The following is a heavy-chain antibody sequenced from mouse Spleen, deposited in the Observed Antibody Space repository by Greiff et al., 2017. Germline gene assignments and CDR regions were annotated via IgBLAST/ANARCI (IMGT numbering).Heavy chain of an antibody. CDR2: IHPNSGST. J-gene: IGHJ1*03. Sequence: VQLQQSGAELVKPGASVKLSCKASGYTFTSYWMHWVKQRPGQGLEWIGMIHPNSGSTNYNEKFKSKATLTVDKSSSTAYIQLSSLTSEDSAVYCCARGDDGDWYFDVWGTGTTVTVSS. D-gene: IGHD2-12*01. CDR1: GYTFTSYW. CDR3: ARGDDGDWYFDV. V-gene: IGHV1-64*01.